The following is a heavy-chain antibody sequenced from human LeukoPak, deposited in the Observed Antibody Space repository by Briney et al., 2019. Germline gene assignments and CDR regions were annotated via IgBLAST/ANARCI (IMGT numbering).Heavy chain of an antibody. CDR3: ARVEEGYGSGRRENYFYYYMDV. CDR2: IYYSGST. Sequence: SETLSLTCTVSGGSISSYNWSWIRQPPGKGLEWIGYIYYSGSTNYNPSLKSRVTISVDTSKNQFSLKLSSVTAADTAVYYCARVEEGYGSGRRENYFYYYMDVWGKGTTVTISS. D-gene: IGHD3-10*01. CDR1: GGSISSYN. J-gene: IGHJ6*03. V-gene: IGHV4-59*01.